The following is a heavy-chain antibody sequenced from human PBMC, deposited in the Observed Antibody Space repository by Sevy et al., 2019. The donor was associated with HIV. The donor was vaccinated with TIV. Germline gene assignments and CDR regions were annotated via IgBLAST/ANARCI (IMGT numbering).Heavy chain of an antibody. D-gene: IGHD2-8*02. CDR1: GFTFNSYA. CDR2: ISKDGRTK. Sequence: GGSLRLSCAASGFTFNSYAMHWVRQAPGKGLEWVAVISKDGRTKYYAESVKGRFTISRDNSKNTLNLQMNSLRAEDTAVFYCEKDRCTGDVCENYYYALDIWGQGTTVTVSS. J-gene: IGHJ6*02. V-gene: IGHV3-30*18. CDR3: EKDRCTGDVCENYYYALDI.